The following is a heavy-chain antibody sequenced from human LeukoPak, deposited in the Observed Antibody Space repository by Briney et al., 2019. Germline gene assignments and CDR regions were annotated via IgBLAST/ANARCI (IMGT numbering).Heavy chain of an antibody. J-gene: IGHJ5*02. CDR3: ARSAFISTGIAAFDQGFDP. D-gene: IGHD6-25*01. Sequence: GGSLRLSCAASGFTFSSYAMSWVRQAPGKGLEWVSAISGSGGSTYYADSVKGRFTISRDNSKNSLYLQMNSLRAEDTAVYYCARSAFISTGIAAFDQGFDPWGQGTLVTVSS. CDR1: GFTFSSYA. CDR2: ISGSGGST. V-gene: IGHV3-23*01.